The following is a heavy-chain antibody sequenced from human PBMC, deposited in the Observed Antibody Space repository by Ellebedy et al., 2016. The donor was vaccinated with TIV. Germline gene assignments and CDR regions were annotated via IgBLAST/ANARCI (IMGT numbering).Heavy chain of an antibody. CDR1: GGSISSSASY. J-gene: IGHJ6*02. D-gene: IGHD2-21*01. CDR2: IHNSGRT. V-gene: IGHV4-39*07. CDR3: ARDGVRQGIDV. Sequence: MPSETLSLTCTVSGGSISSSASYWSCIRQRPGKGLEWIGNIHNSGRTYYDPSLKSRVTISVDTSKNQFSLKVTSVTAADTAGYYCARDGVRQGIDVWGQGTTVTVSS.